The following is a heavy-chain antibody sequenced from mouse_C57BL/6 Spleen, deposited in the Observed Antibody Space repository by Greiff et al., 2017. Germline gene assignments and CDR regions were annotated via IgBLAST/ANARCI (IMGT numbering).Heavy chain of an antibody. CDR1: GYTFTSYW. CDR3: ARRTDSDYDFDY. V-gene: IGHV1-64*01. J-gene: IGHJ2*01. D-gene: IGHD2-5*01. CDR2: IHPNSGST. Sequence: QVQLQQPGAELVKPGASVKLSCKASGYTFTSYWMHWVKQRPGQGLEWIGMIHPNSGSTNYNEKFKSKATLTVYKSSSTDYMQLSSLTSEDSAVYYCARRTDSDYDFDYWGQGTTLTVSS.